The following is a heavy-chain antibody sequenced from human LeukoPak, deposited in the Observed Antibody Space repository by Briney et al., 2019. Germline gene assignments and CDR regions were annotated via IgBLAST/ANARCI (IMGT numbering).Heavy chain of an antibody. J-gene: IGHJ4*02. CDR1: GYTFIDLY. CDR2: LRTNTGGT. D-gene: IGHD3-3*01. CDR3: ARHNYDFDFDY. V-gene: IGHV1-2*02. Sequence: ASVKVSCKASGYTFIDLYIHWVRQVPGQGLEWMGFLRTNTGGTSYAQKFQGRVTMTRDTSISTAYMELSSLTSDDTAVYFCARHNYDFDFDYWGQGTLVTVSA.